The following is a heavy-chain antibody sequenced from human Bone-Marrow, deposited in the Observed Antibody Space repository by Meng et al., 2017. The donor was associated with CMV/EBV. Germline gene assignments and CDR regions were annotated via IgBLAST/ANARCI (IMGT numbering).Heavy chain of an antibody. CDR3: AKGEGTWFDP. J-gene: IGHJ5*02. V-gene: IGHV3-23*03. CDR2: IYSGGSST. Sequence: GESLKISCAVSGFTFSSYAMSWVRQAPGKGLEWVSVIYSGGSSTYYADSVKGRFTISRDNSKNTLYLQMNSLRAEDTAVYYCAKGEGTWFDPWGQGTLVTVYS. CDR1: GFTFSSYA.